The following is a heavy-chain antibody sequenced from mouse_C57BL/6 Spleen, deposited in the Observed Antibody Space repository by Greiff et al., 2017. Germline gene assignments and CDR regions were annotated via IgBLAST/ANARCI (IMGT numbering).Heavy chain of an antibody. D-gene: IGHD1-1*01. J-gene: IGHJ1*03. CDR3: AREEITTVVGYLDV. Sequence: QVQLQQPVAELVKPGASVKLSCKASGYTFTSYWMHWVKQRPGQGLEWIGMIHPNSGSTNYNAKFKSKATLTVDKSSSTAYMQLSSLTSEDSAVYCCAREEITTVVGYLDVWGTGTTVTGSS. V-gene: IGHV1-64*01. CDR1: GYTFTSYW. CDR2: IHPNSGST.